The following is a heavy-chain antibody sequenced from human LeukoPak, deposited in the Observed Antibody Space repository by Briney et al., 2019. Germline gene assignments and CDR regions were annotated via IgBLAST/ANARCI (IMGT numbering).Heavy chain of an antibody. D-gene: IGHD4-11*01. Sequence: SETLSLTCTVSGGSISSYYRSWIRQPPGKGLEWIGYIYYSGSTNYNPSLKSRVTISVDTSKNQFSLKLSSVTAADTAVYYCARATVTLYYYYMDVWGKGTRSPSP. CDR2: IYYSGST. J-gene: IGHJ6*03. V-gene: IGHV4-59*01. CDR1: GGSISSYY. CDR3: ARATVTLYYYYMDV.